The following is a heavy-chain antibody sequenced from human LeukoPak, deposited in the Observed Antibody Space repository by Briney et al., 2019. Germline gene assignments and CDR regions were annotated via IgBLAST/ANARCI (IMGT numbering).Heavy chain of an antibody. CDR3: ASLYSSTSCYRQPY. J-gene: IGHJ4*02. CDR1: GFTFSSYW. CDR2: IYSDGSST. V-gene: IGHV3-74*01. Sequence: GGALRLSCAASGFTFSSYWMHWARQAPGKGLVWVSRIYSDGSSTSYADSVKGRFPISRDNAKNTLYLQINSLRAEDTAVYYCASLYSSTSCYRQPYWGQGTLATVSS. D-gene: IGHD2-2*01.